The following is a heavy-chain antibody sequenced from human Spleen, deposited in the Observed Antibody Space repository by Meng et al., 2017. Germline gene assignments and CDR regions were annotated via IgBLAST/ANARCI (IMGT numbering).Heavy chain of an antibody. V-gene: IGHV3-21*06. CDR3: ARDRFGSGDYYGMDV. Sequence: GASLKISYAASGFTLSSYSMSWVRQATGKGLEWVSLISSTSTYILYADSVEGRFTISRDNANNLLYLQMNSLSAEDTGVYYCARDRFGSGDYYGMDVWGPGTTVNGAS. CDR2: ISSTSTYI. CDR1: GFTLSSYS. D-gene: IGHD2-15*01. J-gene: IGHJ6*02.